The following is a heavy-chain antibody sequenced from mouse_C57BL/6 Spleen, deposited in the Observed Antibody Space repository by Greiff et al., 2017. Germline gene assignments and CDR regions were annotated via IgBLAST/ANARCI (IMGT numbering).Heavy chain of an antibody. CDR2: IDPSDSYT. CDR1: GYTFTSYW. D-gene: IGHD5-1*01. V-gene: IGHV1-50*01. CDR3: AKSGSTVYYFDY. Sequence: QVQLQQPGAELVKPGASVKLSCKASGYTFTSYWMQWVKQRPGQGLEWIGEIDPSDSYTNYNQKFKGKATLTVDTSSSTAYMQLSSLTSEDSAVYYCAKSGSTVYYFDYWGQGTTLTVSS. J-gene: IGHJ2*01.